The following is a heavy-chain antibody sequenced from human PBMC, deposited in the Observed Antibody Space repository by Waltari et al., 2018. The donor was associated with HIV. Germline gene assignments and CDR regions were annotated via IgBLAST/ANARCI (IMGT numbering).Heavy chain of an antibody. D-gene: IGHD6-19*01. Sequence: QVQLQESGPGLVKPSQTLSLTCTVTGGSISSGSYSGSWFRQPAGKGLEWLGRVYTSGTNNHNPSLKSRVTISVDTSKNQFSLKRRSVTAADTAVYYRARVSLAGWFDPWGQGTLVTVSS. CDR3: ARVSLAGWFDP. CDR2: VYTSGTN. CDR1: GGSISSGSYS. J-gene: IGHJ5*02. V-gene: IGHV4-61*02.